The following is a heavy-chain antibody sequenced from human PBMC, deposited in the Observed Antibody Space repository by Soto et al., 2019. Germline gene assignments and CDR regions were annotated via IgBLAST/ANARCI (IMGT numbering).Heavy chain of an antibody. CDR3: ARGLNPYGMDV. D-gene: IGHD3-16*01. CDR1: GFSFSDYY. J-gene: IGHJ6*02. CDR2: ISTSGSTI. V-gene: IGHV3-11*01. Sequence: QVHLVESGGGLVKPGGSLRLSCAASGFSFSDYYMTWIRQAPGKGLEWLSYISTSGSTIYYADSVKGRFSISRDNAKNSLYLQMNSLRADDTAVYCCARGLNPYGMDVWGQGTTVTVSS.